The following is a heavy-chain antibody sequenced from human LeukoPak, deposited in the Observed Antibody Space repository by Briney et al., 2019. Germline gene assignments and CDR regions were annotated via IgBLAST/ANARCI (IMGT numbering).Heavy chain of an antibody. D-gene: IGHD3-16*02. CDR2: IGSSSTI. Sequence: GGSLRLSCAASGFTFSTYNMSWVRQAPGKGLEWVSHIGSSSTIHYADAVKGRFTISRGNAKNSLYLQMNSLRAEDTAVYYWARDKDDYVWGSYRPLDYWGQGTLVTVSS. CDR1: GFTFSTYN. V-gene: IGHV3-48*04. CDR3: ARDKDDYVWGSYRPLDY. J-gene: IGHJ4*02.